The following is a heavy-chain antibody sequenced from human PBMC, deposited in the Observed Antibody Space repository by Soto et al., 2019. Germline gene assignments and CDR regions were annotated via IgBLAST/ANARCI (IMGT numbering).Heavy chain of an antibody. CDR1: GGSISSGDYY. Sequence: ASETLSLTCTVSGGSISSGDYYWSWIRQPPGKGLEWIGYIYYSGSTYYNPSLKSRVTISVDTSKNQFSLKLSSVTAADTAVYYCARFTYEGYFDYWGQGTLVTVSS. CDR2: IYYSGST. J-gene: IGHJ4*02. D-gene: IGHD3-3*01. V-gene: IGHV4-30-4*01. CDR3: ARFTYEGYFDY.